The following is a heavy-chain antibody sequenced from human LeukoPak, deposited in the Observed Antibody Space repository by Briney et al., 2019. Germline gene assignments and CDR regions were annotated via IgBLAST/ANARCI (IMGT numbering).Heavy chain of an antibody. CDR2: INPNSGGT. D-gene: IGHD3-10*01. CDR3: ARDGESMVRKFDY. J-gene: IGHJ4*02. CDR1: GYAFTGYY. Sequence: ASVKVSCKASGYAFTGYYMHWVRQAPGQGLEWMGWINPNSGGTNYAQKFQGRVTMTRDTSISTAYMELSRLRSDDTAVYYCARDGESMVRKFDYWGQGALVTVSS. V-gene: IGHV1-2*02.